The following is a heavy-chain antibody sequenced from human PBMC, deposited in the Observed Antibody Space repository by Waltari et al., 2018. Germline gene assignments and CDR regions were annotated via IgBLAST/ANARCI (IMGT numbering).Heavy chain of an antibody. CDR2: IIPIFGTA. CDR1: GGTFSSYA. D-gene: IGHD1-26*01. V-gene: IGHV1-69*08. Sequence: QVQLVQSGAEVKKPGSSVKVSCKASGGTFSSYAISWVRQAPGKGLEWMGRIIPIFGTANYAQKFQGRVTITADKSTSTAYMELSSLRSEDTAVYYCARVGEFGRGATLDYYGMDVWGQGTTVTVSS. CDR3: ARVGEFGRGATLDYYGMDV. J-gene: IGHJ6*02.